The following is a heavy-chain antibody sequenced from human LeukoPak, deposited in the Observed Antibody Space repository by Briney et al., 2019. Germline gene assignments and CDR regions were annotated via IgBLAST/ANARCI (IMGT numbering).Heavy chain of an antibody. CDR1: GGTFSSYA. V-gene: IGHV1-69*06. CDR2: IIPIFGTA. CDR3: ARYSSSWYSNPRYYYYMDV. Sequence: ASVKVSCKASGGTFSSYAISWVRQAPGQGLEWMGGIIPIFGTANYAQKFQGRVTITADKSTSTAYMELSSLRSEDTAVYYCARYSSSWYSNPRYYYYMDVWGQGTMVTVSS. J-gene: IGHJ6*03. D-gene: IGHD6-13*01.